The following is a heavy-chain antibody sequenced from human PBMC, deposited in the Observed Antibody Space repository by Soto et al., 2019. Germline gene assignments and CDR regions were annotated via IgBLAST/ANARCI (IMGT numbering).Heavy chain of an antibody. D-gene: IGHD2-8*02. CDR1: GGSFSGYY. Sequence: QVQLQQWGAGLLKPSETLSLTCAVYGGSFSGYYWTWIRQPPGTGLEWIGEINHSGSTNYNPSLKSRVTISVDPSKHQFSLKRTAVTAADTAVYYCARDKITGLFNYWGQGTLVTVSS. V-gene: IGHV4-34*01. CDR3: ARDKITGLFNY. J-gene: IGHJ4*02. CDR2: INHSGST.